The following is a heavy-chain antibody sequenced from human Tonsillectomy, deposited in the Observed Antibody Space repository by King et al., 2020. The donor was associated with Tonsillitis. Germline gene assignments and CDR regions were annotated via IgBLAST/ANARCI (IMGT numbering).Heavy chain of an antibody. Sequence: VQLVESGGGVVQPGGPLRLSCVPSGFTFRDYGMHWVRQAPGKGLEWVTLIRYDGSNKYYADSVKGRFTVSRDNSKNTLYLQMNSLTTEDTAVYYCANGPQMLTGNTKLPFDYWGEGTLLTAPS. J-gene: IGHJ5*01. D-gene: IGHD1/OR15-1a*01. CDR2: IRYDGSNK. CDR3: ANGPQMLTGNTKLPFDY. CDR1: GFTFRDYG. V-gene: IGHV3-30*02.